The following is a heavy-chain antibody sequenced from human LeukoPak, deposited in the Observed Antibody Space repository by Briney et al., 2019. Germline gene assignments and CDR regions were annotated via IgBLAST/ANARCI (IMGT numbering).Heavy chain of an antibody. Sequence: GGSLRLSCAASGFTFSSYAMSWVRQAPGKGLEGVSSITSSGAATYYADAVKGRFTISRDNSDNTLYLQMNSLRAEDTAVYYCAKDRPNYYGSNGHYYKLNGDCWGQGTLVTVSS. CDR3: AKDRPNYYGSNGHYYKLNGDC. CDR2: ITSSGAAT. CDR1: GFTFSSYA. J-gene: IGHJ4*02. V-gene: IGHV3-23*01. D-gene: IGHD3-22*01.